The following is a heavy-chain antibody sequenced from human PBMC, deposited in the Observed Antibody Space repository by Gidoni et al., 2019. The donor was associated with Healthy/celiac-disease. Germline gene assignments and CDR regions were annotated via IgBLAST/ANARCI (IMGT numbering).Heavy chain of an antibody. V-gene: IGHV4-34*01. CDR2: INHSGST. J-gene: IGHJ3*02. D-gene: IGHD3-10*01. CDR3: ARRRVVRGTIPTEALDM. Sequence: LEWIGEINHSGSTNYNTSLKSRVTISVDTSQNKFSLKLSSVTAADTAVYYCARRRVVRGTIPTEALDMWGQGTMVTVS.